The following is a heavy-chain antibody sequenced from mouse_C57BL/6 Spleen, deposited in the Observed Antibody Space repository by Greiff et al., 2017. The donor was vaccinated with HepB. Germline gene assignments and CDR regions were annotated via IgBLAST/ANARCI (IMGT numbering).Heavy chain of an antibody. V-gene: IGHV1-81*01. D-gene: IGHD2-4*01. CDR2: IYPRSGNT. J-gene: IGHJ2*01. Sequence: QVQLKQSGAELARPGASVKLSCKASGYTFTSYGISWVKQRTGQGLEWIGEIYPRSGNTYYNEKFKGKATLTADKSSSTAYMELRSLTSEDSAVYFCARFGGNYYDYDRGDYFDYWGQGTTLTVSS. CDR3: ARFGGNYYDYDRGDYFDY. CDR1: GYTFTSYG.